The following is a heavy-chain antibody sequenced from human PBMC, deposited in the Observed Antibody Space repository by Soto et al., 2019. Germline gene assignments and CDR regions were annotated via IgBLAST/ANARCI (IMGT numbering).Heavy chain of an antibody. D-gene: IGHD6-19*01. V-gene: IGHV4-39*01. J-gene: IGHJ6*02. CDR1: GGSISSSSYY. CDR2: IYYSGST. Sequence: SETLSLTCTVSGGSISSSSYYWGWIRQPPGEGLEWIGSIYYSGSTYYNPSLKSRVTISVDTSKNQFSLKLSSATAADTAVYYCARLAVAGPYYYYGMDVWGQGTTVTVSS. CDR3: ARLAVAGPYYYYGMDV.